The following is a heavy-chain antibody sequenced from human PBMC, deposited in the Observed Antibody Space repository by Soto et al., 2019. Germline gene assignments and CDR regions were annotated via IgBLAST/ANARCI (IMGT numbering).Heavy chain of an antibody. Sequence: SGHTLVNPTETLTLTCTVSGFSLSNARMGVSWIRQPPGKALEWLAHIFSNDEKSYSTSLKSRLTISKDTSKSQVVLTMTNMDPVDTATYYCALISSGSYFNWFDPWGQGTLVTVSS. D-gene: IGHD1-26*01. J-gene: IGHJ5*02. CDR2: IFSNDEK. V-gene: IGHV2-26*01. CDR3: ALISSGSYFNWFDP. CDR1: GFSLSNARMG.